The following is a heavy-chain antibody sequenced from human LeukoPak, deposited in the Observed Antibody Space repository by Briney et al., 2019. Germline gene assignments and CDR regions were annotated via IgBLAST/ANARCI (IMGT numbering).Heavy chain of an antibody. V-gene: IGHV3-9*01. J-gene: IGHJ4*02. CDR2: ISWNFGPL. CDR1: GFTFEDYT. Sequence: QSGGSLRLSCAASGFTFEDYTMHWVRQAPGKGLEWVSGISWNFGPLGYADSVRGRFTVSRDNAKNSLYLQMNSLTSEDTAVYYCAKGGNTANFDYWGQGTLVTVSS. D-gene: IGHD5-18*01. CDR3: AKGGNTANFDY.